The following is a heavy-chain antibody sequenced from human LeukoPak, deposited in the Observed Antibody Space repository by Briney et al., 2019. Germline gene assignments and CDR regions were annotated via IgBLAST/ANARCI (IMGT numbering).Heavy chain of an antibody. CDR2: INHSGST. CDR1: GGSFSGYY. J-gene: IGHJ4*02. V-gene: IGHV4-34*01. CDR3: ARHADGYSLPPPF. Sequence: PSETLSLTCAVYGGSFSGYYWSWIRQPPGKGLEWIGEINHSGSTYYNPSLKSRVTISVDTSKNQFSLKLSSVTAADTAVYYCARHADGYSLPPPFWGQGTLVTVSS. D-gene: IGHD5-18*01.